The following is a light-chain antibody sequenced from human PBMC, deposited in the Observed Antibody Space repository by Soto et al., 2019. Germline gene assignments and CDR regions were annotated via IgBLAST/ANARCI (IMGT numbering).Light chain of an antibody. CDR1: QSISSW. Sequence: DIQRTQSPSTLSSSVGDRVTLTCRASQSISSWLAWYQQKPGKAPKLLIYKASSLESGVPSRFRGSGSGTEFTLTISSLQPDDFETYYCQHYNSYSEAFGQGTKVDIK. V-gene: IGKV1-5*03. CDR3: QHYNSYSEA. J-gene: IGKJ1*01. CDR2: KAS.